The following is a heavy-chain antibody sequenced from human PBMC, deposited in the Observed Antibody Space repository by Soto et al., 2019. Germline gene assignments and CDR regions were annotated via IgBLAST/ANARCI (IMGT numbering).Heavy chain of an antibody. CDR2: ISGSGGST. V-gene: IGHV3-23*01. D-gene: IGHD3-22*01. Sequence: EVQLLESGGGLVQPGGSLRLSCAASGFTFSSYAMSWVRQAPGKGLEWVSAISGSGGSTYYADSVKGRFTISRDNSKNTLYLQMNSLRAEDTAVYYCAKDRSKPITMIVVVARRGILAYWGQGTLVTVSS. CDR1: GFTFSSYA. J-gene: IGHJ4*02. CDR3: AKDRSKPITMIVVVARRGILAY.